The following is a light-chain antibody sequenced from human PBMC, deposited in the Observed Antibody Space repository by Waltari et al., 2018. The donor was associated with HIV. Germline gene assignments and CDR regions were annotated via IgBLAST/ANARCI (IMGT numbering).Light chain of an antibody. CDR3: CSSTITDGGANIFV. V-gene: IGLV2-11*01. CDR1: TSDIGSPDF. Sequence: GLTPPHPVSGSPGQEVPIPCIRKTSDIGSPDFLPLAQPDPGTAPKVVIYDVNQRPSGVSDRFFGSKCGTAASLTISGLQVEDEGDDYCCSSTITDGGANIFVFGGGTKVTV. J-gene: IGLJ2*01. CDR2: DVN.